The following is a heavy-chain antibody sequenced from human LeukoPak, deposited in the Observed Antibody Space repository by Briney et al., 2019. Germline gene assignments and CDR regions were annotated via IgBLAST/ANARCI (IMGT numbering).Heavy chain of an antibody. Sequence: SETLSLTCAVSGGSISSYDWTWIRQPPGKALEWIGYIYYSGRTSYNPSLKSRVTMSVDTSKNQFSLKVSSVTAADTAMYYCARDGNPWNLDVWGRGTLVTVSS. D-gene: IGHD1-14*01. V-gene: IGHV4-59*01. J-gene: IGHJ2*01. CDR3: ARDGNPWNLDV. CDR2: IYYSGRT. CDR1: GGSISSYD.